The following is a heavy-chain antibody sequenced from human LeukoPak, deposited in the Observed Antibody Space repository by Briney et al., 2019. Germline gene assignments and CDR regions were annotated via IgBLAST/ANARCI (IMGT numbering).Heavy chain of an antibody. CDR1: GGSFSGYY. CDR3: ARLWGQRLVVDY. CDR2: INHSGST. V-gene: IGHV4-34*01. Sequence: SETLSLTCAVYGGSFSGYYWSWIRQPPGKGLEWIGEINHSGSTNYNPSLKSRVTISVDTSKNQFSLKLSSVTAADTAVYYCARLWGQRLVVDYWGQGTLVTVSS. J-gene: IGHJ4*02. D-gene: IGHD6-13*01.